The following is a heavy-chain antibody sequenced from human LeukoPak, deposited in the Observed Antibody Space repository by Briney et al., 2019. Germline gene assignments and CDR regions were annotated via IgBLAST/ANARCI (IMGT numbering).Heavy chain of an antibody. CDR1: GASISSGTYY. V-gene: IGHV4-61*01. D-gene: IGHD3-3*01. CDR2: IYYSGTT. Sequence: ASETLSLTCSVSGASISSGTYYWAWIRQPPGKGLEWIGYIYYSGTTKYNPSLESRVTISVDTSKNRFSLKMSSVTAADTAVYYCAKDVGGVVAPRGFDPWGQGTLVIVSS. J-gene: IGHJ5*02. CDR3: AKDVGGVVAPRGFDP.